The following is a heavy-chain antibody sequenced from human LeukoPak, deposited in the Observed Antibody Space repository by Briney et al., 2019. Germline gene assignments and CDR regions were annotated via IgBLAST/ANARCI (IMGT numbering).Heavy chain of an antibody. J-gene: IGHJ4*02. V-gene: IGHV3-30-3*01. Sequence: GRSLRLSCAASGFTFSSYAMHWVRQAPGKGLEWVAVISYDGSNKYYADSVKGRFTISRDNSKNTLYLQMNSLRAEDTAVYYCARTTIFGVVIPFDYWGQRTLVTVSS. CDR3: ARTTIFGVVIPFDY. CDR2: ISYDGSNK. D-gene: IGHD3-3*01. CDR1: GFTFSSYA.